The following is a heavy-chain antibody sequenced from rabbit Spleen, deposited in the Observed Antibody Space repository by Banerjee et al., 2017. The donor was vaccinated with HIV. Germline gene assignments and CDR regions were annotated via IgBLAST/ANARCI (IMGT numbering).Heavy chain of an antibody. V-gene: IGHV1S45*01. CDR1: GFSFSDRDV. Sequence: QEQLEESGGGLVKPGGSLTLTCEASGFSFSDRDVMCWVRQAPGKGLEWIACINTATAKGVYASWAKGRFAISKTSSTTVTLQMTSLTAADTATYFCARNSYGDYGHGSLDLWGQGTLVTVS. CDR3: ARNSYGDYGHGSLDL. CDR2: INTATAKG. J-gene: IGHJ3*01. D-gene: IGHD2-1*01.